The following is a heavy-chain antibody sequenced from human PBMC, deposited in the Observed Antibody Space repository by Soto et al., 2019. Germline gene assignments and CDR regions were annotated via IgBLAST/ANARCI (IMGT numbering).Heavy chain of an antibody. D-gene: IGHD3-9*01. CDR2: ISGSGGST. V-gene: IGHV3-23*01. J-gene: IGHJ4*02. Sequence: GESLKISCVASGFTFSSYAMSWVRQAPGKGLEWVSAISGSGGSTYYADSVKGRFTISRDSSKNTLYLQMNSLRAEDTAVYYCAKRSAYYDILTGYFYWGQGTLVTVS. CDR3: AKRSAYYDILTGYFY. CDR1: GFTFSSYA.